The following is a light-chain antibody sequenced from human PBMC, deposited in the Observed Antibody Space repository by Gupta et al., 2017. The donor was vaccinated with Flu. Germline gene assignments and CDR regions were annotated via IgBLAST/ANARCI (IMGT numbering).Light chain of an antibody. CDR2: DAS. CDR1: QRISNY. CDR3: QQRDSSPRT. J-gene: IGKJ1*01. V-gene: IGKV1-39*01. Sequence: PSSLSAYVGDRVTITCRASQRISNYLNWYQQKPGNAPNLLIYDASSLQGGVPSRFSGSGSGTDFTLTISRRQPEELANYCCQQRDSSPRTFGQGTKVEVK.